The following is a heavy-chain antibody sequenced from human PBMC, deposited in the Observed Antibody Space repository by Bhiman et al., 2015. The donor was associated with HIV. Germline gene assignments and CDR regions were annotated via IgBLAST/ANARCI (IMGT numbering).Heavy chain of an antibody. CDR3: ARDQAREVNGMDV. CDR1: GFIFSRYA. V-gene: IGHV3-21*02. CDR2: ISSSSSYI. D-gene: IGHD3-10*01. Sequence: EVQLLESEGGLVQPGGSLRLSCAASGFIFSRYAMTWVRQAPGRGLEWVSSISSSSSYIYYADSVKGRFTISRDNAKNSLYLQMNSLRAEDTGVYNCARDQAREVNGMDVWGQGTTVTVSS. J-gene: IGHJ6*02.